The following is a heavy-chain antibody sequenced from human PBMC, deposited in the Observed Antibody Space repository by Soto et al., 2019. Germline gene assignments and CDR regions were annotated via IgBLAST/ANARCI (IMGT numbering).Heavy chain of an antibody. J-gene: IGHJ4*02. D-gene: IGHD3-3*01. Sequence: LSLTCAASGFTFSSYAMSWVRQAPGKGLEWVSAISGSGGSTYYADSVKGRFTISRDNSKNTLYLQMNSLRAEDTAVYYCAKAKVTIFGVLDYWGQGTLVTVSS. CDR1: GFTFSSYA. CDR3: AKAKVTIFGVLDY. V-gene: IGHV3-23*01. CDR2: ISGSGGST.